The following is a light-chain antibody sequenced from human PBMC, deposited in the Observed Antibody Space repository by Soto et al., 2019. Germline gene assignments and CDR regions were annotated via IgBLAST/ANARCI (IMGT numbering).Light chain of an antibody. Sequence: EIVLTQSPGTLSLSPGERATLSCRASQSVSSSYLVWHQQKPGQAPRLLIYAASRRATGIPDRFSGSGSGTDFTLTISSLQAEDVAVYYCQQYYNTPPSFGGGTKVEIK. CDR2: AAS. CDR3: QQYYNTPPS. V-gene: IGKV3-20*01. CDR1: QSVSSSY. J-gene: IGKJ4*01.